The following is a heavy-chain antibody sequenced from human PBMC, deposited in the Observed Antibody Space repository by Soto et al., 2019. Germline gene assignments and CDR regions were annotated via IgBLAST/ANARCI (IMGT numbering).Heavy chain of an antibody. D-gene: IGHD3-16*01. CDR1: RATFNKYA. Sequence: QVQLVQSGAEVKKPGSSVKVSCKTSRATFNKYAFNWVRQAPGQGLEWMGWIIPIFSSRNYAEKFQGRVTITADDSTSTPYMELRSLRFEDTAVYYCARGETYLGVWGQGTTVTVSS. CDR3: ARGETYLGV. V-gene: IGHV1-69*01. J-gene: IGHJ6*02. CDR2: IIPIFSSR.